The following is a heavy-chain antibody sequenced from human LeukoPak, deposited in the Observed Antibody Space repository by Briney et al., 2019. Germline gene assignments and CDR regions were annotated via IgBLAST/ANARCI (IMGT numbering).Heavy chain of an antibody. CDR1: GGSISSSSYY. D-gene: IGHD3-9*01. CDR3: ARRPLSPYYFDY. V-gene: IGHV4-39*01. CDR2: IYYSGST. Sequence: SETLSLTCTVSGGSISSSSYYWGWIRQPPGKGLEWIGSIYYSGSTFYNPSLKSRVTISVDTSKNQFSLKLSSVTAADTAVYYCARRPLSPYYFDYWGQGTLVTVSS. J-gene: IGHJ4*02.